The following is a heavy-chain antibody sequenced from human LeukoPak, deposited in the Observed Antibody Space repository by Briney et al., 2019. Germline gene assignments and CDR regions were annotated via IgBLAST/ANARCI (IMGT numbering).Heavy chain of an antibody. CDR2: INHSGST. D-gene: IGHD3-10*01. V-gene: IGHV4-34*01. CDR3: ARNQHYGSGSYYSTRSYYYYMDV. CDR1: GGSFSGYY. Sequence: SETLSLTCAVYGGSFSGYYWSWIRQPPGKGLEWIGEINHSGSTNYNPSLKSRVTITVDTSKNQFSPKLSSVTAADTAVYYCARNQHYGSGSYYSTRSYYYYMDVWGKGTTVTVSS. J-gene: IGHJ6*03.